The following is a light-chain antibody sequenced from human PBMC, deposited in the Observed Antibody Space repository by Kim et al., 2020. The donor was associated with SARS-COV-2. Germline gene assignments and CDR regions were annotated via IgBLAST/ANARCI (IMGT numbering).Light chain of an antibody. CDR3: QQYDTSPYT. V-gene: IGKV3-20*01. J-gene: IGKJ2*01. CDR2: RAS. CDR1: QSVPSNY. Sequence: LSPWERATLYFRASQSVPSNYLAWYQQKSGQAPRLLIFRASSRAAGIPDRFSGSVSGTDFTLTISRLEPEDFAVYYCQQYDTSPYTFGQGTKLEI.